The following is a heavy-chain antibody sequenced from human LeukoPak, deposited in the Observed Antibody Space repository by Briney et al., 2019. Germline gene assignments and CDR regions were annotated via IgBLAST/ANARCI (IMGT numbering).Heavy chain of an antibody. V-gene: IGHV3-7*03. D-gene: IGHD2-2*01. CDR1: GLTISMYW. Sequence: GGSLRLSCEVSGLTISMYWLTWVRQAPGKGLEWVANIKQDGSEKNYVDSVKGRFTISRDNTKNSLYLQMSSLRDEDTAVYHCVSRRCSITACYVASLNCFDYWGQGTRVTVSS. CDR2: IKQDGSEK. J-gene: IGHJ4*02. CDR3: VSRRCSITACYVASLNCFDY.